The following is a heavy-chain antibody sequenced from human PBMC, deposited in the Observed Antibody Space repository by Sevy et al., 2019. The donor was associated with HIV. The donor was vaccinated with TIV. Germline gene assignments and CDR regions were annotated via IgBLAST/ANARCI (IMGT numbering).Heavy chain of an antibody. CDR3: ARAVSEELAFQYFDY. CDR2: IWYDGSNK. Sequence: GGSLRLSCAASGFTFSSYGMHWVRQAPGKGLEWVAVIWYDGSNKYYADSVKGRFTISRDNSKNTLYLQMNSLRAEDTAVYYCARAVSEELAFQYFDYWGQGTLVTVSS. D-gene: IGHD1-7*01. V-gene: IGHV3-33*01. CDR1: GFTFSSYG. J-gene: IGHJ4*02.